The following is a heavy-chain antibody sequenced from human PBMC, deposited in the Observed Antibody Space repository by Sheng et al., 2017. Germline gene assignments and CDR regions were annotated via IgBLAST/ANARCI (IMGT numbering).Heavy chain of an antibody. CDR2: ISGGVIST. D-gene: IGHD4-17*01. CDR3: TKLGKSVSYGDYRFPFDI. Sequence: EVQVLESGGGLVQPGGSLRLSCAASGFPFSNYAISWVRQSPGKGLEWVSSISGGVISTYYADSVKGRFTISRDNSKNTLYLQMSSLRAEDTAIYYCTKLGKSVSYGDYRFPFDIWGQGTMVAVSS. V-gene: IGHV3-23*01. CDR1: GFPFSNYA. J-gene: IGHJ3*02.